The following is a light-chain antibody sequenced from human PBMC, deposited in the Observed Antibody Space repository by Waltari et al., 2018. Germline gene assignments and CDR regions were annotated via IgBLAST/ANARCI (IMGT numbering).Light chain of an antibody. V-gene: IGLV1-36*01. CDR1: RSKIRNTA. Sequence: QSVLTQPPSVSADPRQRVTISCSGSRSKIRNTAVSWYQQLPGKAPKLLIYYDDLLPSGVSDRFSGSKSGTSASLAISGLQSDDEADYYCAVWDDSLNGVVFGGGTKLTVL. CDR2: YDD. J-gene: IGLJ2*01. CDR3: AVWDDSLNGVV.